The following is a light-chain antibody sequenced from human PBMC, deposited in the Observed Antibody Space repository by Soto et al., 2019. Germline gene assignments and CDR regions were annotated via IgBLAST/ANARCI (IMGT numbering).Light chain of an antibody. Sequence: IVLTQSPGTLSLSLGEGATLPCMHSQSVSSSYLAWYQQKPGQAPRLLIYGASSRATGIPDRFSGSGSGTDFTLTISRLEPEDFAVYYCQKYGSSPPTFGQGTTVDIK. V-gene: IGKV3-20*01. CDR3: QKYGSSPPT. J-gene: IGKJ1*01. CDR1: QSVSSSY. CDR2: GAS.